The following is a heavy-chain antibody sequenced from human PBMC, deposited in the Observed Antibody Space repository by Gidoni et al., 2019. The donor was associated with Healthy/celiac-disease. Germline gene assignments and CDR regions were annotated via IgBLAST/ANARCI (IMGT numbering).Heavy chain of an antibody. J-gene: IGHJ4*02. D-gene: IGHD3-3*01. V-gene: IGHV3-74*01. CDR3: ARDQGDFWSGYYTDY. Sequence: SSTSYADSVKGRFTISRDNAKNTLYLQMNSLRAEDTAVYYCARDQGDFWSGYYTDYWGQGTLVTVSS. CDR2: SST.